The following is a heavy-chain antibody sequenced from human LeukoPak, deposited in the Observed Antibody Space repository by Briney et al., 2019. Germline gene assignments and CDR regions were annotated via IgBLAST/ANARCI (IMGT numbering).Heavy chain of an antibody. V-gene: IGHV1-8*01. CDR1: GYTFTSYD. Sequence: ASVKVSFKASGYTFTSYDLNWVRQATGQGLEWVEWMNPNSGNTGYAQKFQGRVTMTRNTSISTAYMELSSLRSEDTAVYYCASPLGVVAGVREYYYYYGMDVWGQGTTVTVSS. D-gene: IGHD6-19*01. CDR2: MNPNSGNT. J-gene: IGHJ6*02. CDR3: ASPLGVVAGVREYYYYYGMDV.